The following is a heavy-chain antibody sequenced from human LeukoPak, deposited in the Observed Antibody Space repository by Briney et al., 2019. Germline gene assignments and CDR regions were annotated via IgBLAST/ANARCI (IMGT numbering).Heavy chain of an antibody. CDR2: ISWNSSSI. Sequence: GGSLRLSCAGSGFIFNNYAMHWVRQPPGKGLEWVSGISWNSSSIDYADSVKGRFTISRDNAKNSLYLQMNSLRVEDTAFYYCAKDNRRHYTSGPNPDSLHWGQGALVTVSS. CDR1: GFIFNNYA. CDR3: AKDNRRHYTSGPNPDSLH. D-gene: IGHD6-19*01. J-gene: IGHJ4*02. V-gene: IGHV3-9*01.